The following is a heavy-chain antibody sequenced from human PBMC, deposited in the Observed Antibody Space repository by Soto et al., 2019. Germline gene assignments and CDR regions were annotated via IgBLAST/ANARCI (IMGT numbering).Heavy chain of an antibody. CDR3: ARGRRGLGYSSSWLGVGENYFDY. CDR1: GPAFSGSY. D-gene: IGHD6-13*01. J-gene: IGHJ4*02. CDR2: TNHSGST. V-gene: IGHV4-34*01. Sequence: SGTLSLTCAVHGPAFSGSYSRWRPRRPGKALQWIGETNHSGSTTYNPSLTSRVTISVDTSKNQFSLKLSSVTAADTGVYYCARGRRGLGYSSSWLGVGENYFDYWGQGTLVTVS.